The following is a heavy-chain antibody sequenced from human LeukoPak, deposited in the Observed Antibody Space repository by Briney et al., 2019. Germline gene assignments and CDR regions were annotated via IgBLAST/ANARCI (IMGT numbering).Heavy chain of an antibody. CDR2: IIPIFGTA. D-gene: IGHD2-2*01. CDR1: GGTFNIYA. V-gene: IGHV1-69*05. Sequence: ASVMVSCKASGGTFNIYAISLVRQATGQGLEWMGGIIPIFGTANYAQKFQGRVTITTDESTSTAYMELRSLRSEDMAVYYGGRGLVVPAITNWCEHWGEGNLVTVSS. CDR3: GRGLVVPAITNWCEH. J-gene: IGHJ5*02.